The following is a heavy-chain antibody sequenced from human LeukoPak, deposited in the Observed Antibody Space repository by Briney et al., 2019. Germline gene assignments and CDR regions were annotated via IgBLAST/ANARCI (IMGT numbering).Heavy chain of an antibody. Sequence: ASVMVSCKASGYTFTNYGFSWVRQAPGEGLEWMGWISAYNGDTKYAQKFQGRVTITTDTSATTVYMELGSLRFDDAAVYYCAREACSDGVCYFEYWGQGTLVTVSS. CDR2: ISAYNGDT. D-gene: IGHD2-8*01. J-gene: IGHJ4*02. CDR3: AREACSDGVCYFEY. V-gene: IGHV1-18*01. CDR1: GYTFTNYG.